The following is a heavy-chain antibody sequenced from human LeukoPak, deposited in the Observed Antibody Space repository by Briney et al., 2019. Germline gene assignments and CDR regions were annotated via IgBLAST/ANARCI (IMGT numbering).Heavy chain of an antibody. V-gene: IGHV4-30-4*07. CDR2: IYSSGSA. CDR3: ARRYYDILTGLLGYYYMDV. Sequence: SQTLSLTCAVSGGSINSSTYSWSWIRQPPGKGLEWIGYIYSSGSAFYNPSLKSRVTISVDTSKNQFSLKLSSVTAADTAVYYCARRYYDILTGLLGYYYMDVWGKGTTVTISS. D-gene: IGHD3-9*01. J-gene: IGHJ6*03. CDR1: GGSINSSTYS.